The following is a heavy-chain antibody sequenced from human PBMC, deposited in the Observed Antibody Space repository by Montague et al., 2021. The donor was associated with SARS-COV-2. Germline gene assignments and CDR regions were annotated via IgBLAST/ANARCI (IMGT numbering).Heavy chain of an antibody. V-gene: IGHV4-39*07. Sequence: ETLSLTCTVSGGSISSSSYYWGWIRQPPGKGLEWIGYIYYSGSTYYNPSLKSRVTISVDTSKNQFSLKLSSVTAADTAVYYCAGEIVVVTPTYHYGMDVWGQGTTVTVSS. CDR3: AGEIVVVTPTYHYGMDV. CDR1: GGSISSSSYY. CDR2: IYYSGST. J-gene: IGHJ6*02. D-gene: IGHD3-22*01.